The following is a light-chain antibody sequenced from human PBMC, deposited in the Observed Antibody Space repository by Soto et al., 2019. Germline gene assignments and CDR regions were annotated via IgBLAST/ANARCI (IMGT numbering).Light chain of an antibody. CDR1: TSDVGNSNR. Sequence: QSALTQPASVSGSPGQSITISCTGTTSDVGNSNRVSWYQQHPGKAPQLIIYDVTYRPSGVSNRFSGSKSGSTASLTISGLQAEYEAYYYCISYPRVTTPLPVFAAGPTVTV. CDR3: ISYPRVTTPLPV. J-gene: IGLJ1*01. CDR2: DVT. V-gene: IGLV2-14*03.